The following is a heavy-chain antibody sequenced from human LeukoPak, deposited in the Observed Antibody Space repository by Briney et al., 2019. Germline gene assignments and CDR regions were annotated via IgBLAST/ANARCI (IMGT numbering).Heavy chain of an antibody. CDR1: GFTFSSYA. CDR2: ISYDGSNK. CDR3: ARDYSRLVSKGAFDI. V-gene: IGHV3-30*04. Sequence: PGGSLRLSCAASGFTFSSYAMHWVRQAPGKGLEWVAVISYDGSNKYYADSVKGRFTISRDNSKNTLYLQMNSLRAEDTAVYYCARDYSRLVSKGAFDIWGQGTMVTVSS. J-gene: IGHJ3*02. D-gene: IGHD5/OR15-5a*01.